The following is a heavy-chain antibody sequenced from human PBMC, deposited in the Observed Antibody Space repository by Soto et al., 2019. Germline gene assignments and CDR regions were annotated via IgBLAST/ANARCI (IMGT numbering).Heavy chain of an antibody. V-gene: IGHV4-31*03. CDR2: IYYTGST. Sequence: KTSETLSLTCSVSGASIRSGGYYWSWLRQSPGKGLEWIGHIYYTGSTFYSPSLKSRLTISLDTSKNQFSLDLRSVTAADTAMYYCARIEMASIKWGRGTLVT. J-gene: IGHJ4*02. CDR3: ARIEMASIK. CDR1: GASIRSGGYY.